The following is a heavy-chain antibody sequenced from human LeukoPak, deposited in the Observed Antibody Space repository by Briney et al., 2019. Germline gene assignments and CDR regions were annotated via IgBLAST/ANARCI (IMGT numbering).Heavy chain of an antibody. CDR3: ARVRGSSSWYVVSEYFQH. CDR2: ISSSSSYI. V-gene: IGHV3-21*01. D-gene: IGHD6-13*01. CDR1: GFTFSSYS. J-gene: IGHJ1*01. Sequence: GGSLRLSCAASGFTFSSYSMNWVRQAPGKGLEWVSSISSSSSYIYYADSVKGRFTISRDNARNSLYLQMNSLRAEDTAVYYCARVRGSSSWYVVSEYFQHWGQGTLVTVSS.